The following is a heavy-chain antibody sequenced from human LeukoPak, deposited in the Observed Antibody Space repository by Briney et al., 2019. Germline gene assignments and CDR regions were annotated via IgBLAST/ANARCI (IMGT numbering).Heavy chain of an antibody. Sequence: GGSLRLSCAASGFTFSSYSMSWVRQAPGKGLEWVSSISTSSTHLLYADSAKGRFHISRDNAKNLLFLQLNSLRAEDTAVYFCSRDVDGSGNYGFDYWGQGALVTVSS. D-gene: IGHD3-10*01. J-gene: IGHJ4*02. V-gene: IGHV3-21*06. CDR2: ISTSSTHL. CDR3: SRDVDGSGNYGFDY. CDR1: GFTFSSYS.